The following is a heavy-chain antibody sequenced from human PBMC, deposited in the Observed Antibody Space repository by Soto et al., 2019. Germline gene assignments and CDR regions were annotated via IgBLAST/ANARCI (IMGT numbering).Heavy chain of an antibody. D-gene: IGHD3-16*01. CDR2: IYYSGST. J-gene: IGHJ3*02. CDR1: GGSISSYY. V-gene: IGHV4-59*08. CDR3: ARRYGWAFDI. Sequence: QVQLQESGPGLVKPSETLSLTCTVSGGSISSYYWSWIRQPPGKGLEWIGYIYYSGSTNYNPSLKRPVNISVDTSKNQFSLRLSSVTAADTAVYYCARRYGWAFDIWGQGTMVTVSS.